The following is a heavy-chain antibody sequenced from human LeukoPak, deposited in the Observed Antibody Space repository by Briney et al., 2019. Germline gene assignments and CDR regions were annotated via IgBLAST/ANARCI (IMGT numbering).Heavy chain of an antibody. CDR1: GFTFSNAW. D-gene: IGHD1-26*01. CDR3: TTDGTKVGPVNS. Sequence: GGSLRLSCAASGFTFSNAWMSWVRQAPGKGLEWVGRIKSKTDGGTTDYAAPVKGRFTISRDDSKNTLSLQMDSLKSEDTAVYYCTTDGTKVGPVNSWGQGTLVTVSS. V-gene: IGHV3-15*01. J-gene: IGHJ4*02. CDR2: IKSKTDGGTT.